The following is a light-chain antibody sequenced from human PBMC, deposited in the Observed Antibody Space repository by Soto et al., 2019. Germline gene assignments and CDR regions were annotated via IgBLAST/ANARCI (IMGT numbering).Light chain of an antibody. CDR3: SAQSISSPL. CDR1: SSDVGAYIY. CDR2: DVS. J-gene: IGLJ3*02. Sequence: QSVLTQPASVSGSPGQSITISCTGTSSDVGAYIYVSWYQQRPGKAPKLMIYDVSVRPSGVSNRFSGSKSGNTASLTISGLQAADEADYYCSAQSISSPLFGGGTKLTVL. V-gene: IGLV2-14*01.